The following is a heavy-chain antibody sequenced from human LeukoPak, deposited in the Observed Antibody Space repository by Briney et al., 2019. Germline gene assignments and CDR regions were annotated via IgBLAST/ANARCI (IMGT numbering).Heavy chain of an antibody. J-gene: IGHJ4*02. CDR1: GFLFSGYW. D-gene: IGHD6-13*01. CDR2: IDQDGSEI. V-gene: IGHV3-7*04. Sequence: GGSLRLSCAASGFLFSGYWMSWVRQAPGKGLEWVANIDQDGSEIYYVDSVKGRLTISRDNAKNSLSLHMNSLRAEDTAVYYCARVAAAGFDCWGQGTLVTVSS. CDR3: ARVAAAGFDC.